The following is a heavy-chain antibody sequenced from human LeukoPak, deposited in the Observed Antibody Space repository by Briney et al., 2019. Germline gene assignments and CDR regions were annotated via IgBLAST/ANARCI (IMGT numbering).Heavy chain of an antibody. V-gene: IGHV1-2*02. CDR3: ARDGGSYTDAFDV. Sequence: ASVKVSCKASGYTFTGYYMHWVRQAPGQGLEWMGWVNPNSGGTKYAQKFQGRVTMTRDTSISTAYMEVTRLRSDDTAVYYCARDGGSYTDAFDVWGQGTMVTVSS. CDR2: VNPNSGGT. J-gene: IGHJ3*01. D-gene: IGHD1-26*01. CDR1: GYTFTGYY.